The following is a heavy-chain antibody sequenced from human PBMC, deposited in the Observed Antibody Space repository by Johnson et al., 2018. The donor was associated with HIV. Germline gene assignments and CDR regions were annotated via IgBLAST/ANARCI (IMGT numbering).Heavy chain of an antibody. Sequence: QMLLVESGGGVVQPGRSLRLSCAASGFTFSSYAMHWVRQAPGKGLEWVALISFDGSHKYYADSVKGRFTISRDNAKNSLYLQMNSLRAEDTAVYYCARATVESAFDIWGQGTMVTVSS. CDR3: ARATVESAFDI. D-gene: IGHD4-23*01. J-gene: IGHJ3*02. CDR1: GFTFSSYA. V-gene: IGHV3-33*05. CDR2: ISFDGSHK.